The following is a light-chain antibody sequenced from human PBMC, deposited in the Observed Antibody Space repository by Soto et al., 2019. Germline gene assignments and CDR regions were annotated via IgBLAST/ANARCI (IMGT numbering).Light chain of an antibody. CDR1: RSNIGAGYA. CDR2: GNN. J-gene: IGLJ1*01. CDR3: QSYDSSLSAYV. Sequence: QSVLTQPPPVSGAPGQRVTISCTGSRSNIGAGYAVHWYQQLPGTAPKLLIYGNNNRPSGVPDRFSGSKSGTSASLAITGLQAEDEADYYCQSYDSSLSAYVFGTGTKVTVL. V-gene: IGLV1-40*01.